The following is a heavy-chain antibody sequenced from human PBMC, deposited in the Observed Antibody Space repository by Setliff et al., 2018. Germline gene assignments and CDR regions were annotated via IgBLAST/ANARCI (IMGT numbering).Heavy chain of an antibody. Sequence: PSETLSLTCTVSGGSISTNSYYWGWIRQPPGKGLEWIGSMYFSGSTYYNPSLKSRVTISIDKSKNQCSLKMTSVTAADTAFYYCARGAPQRSSFDSRYMDVWDKGATVTVS. CDR3: ARGAPQRSSFDSRYMDV. V-gene: IGHV4-39*07. CDR2: MYFSGST. CDR1: GGSISTNSYY. D-gene: IGHD1-1*01. J-gene: IGHJ6*03.